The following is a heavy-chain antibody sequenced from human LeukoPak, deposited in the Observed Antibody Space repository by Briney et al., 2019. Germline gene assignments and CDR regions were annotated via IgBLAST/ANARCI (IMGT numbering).Heavy chain of an antibody. CDR3: ARSPPPDFWSGYSDYYGMDV. Sequence: ASVKVSCTASGYTFTSYGISWMRQAPGQGLEWMGWISAYNGNTNYAQKLQGRVTMTTDTSTSTAYMELRSLRSDDTAVYYCARSPPPDFWSGYSDYYGMDVWGQGTTVTVSS. J-gene: IGHJ6*02. CDR2: ISAYNGNT. V-gene: IGHV1-18*01. CDR1: GYTFTSYG. D-gene: IGHD3-3*01.